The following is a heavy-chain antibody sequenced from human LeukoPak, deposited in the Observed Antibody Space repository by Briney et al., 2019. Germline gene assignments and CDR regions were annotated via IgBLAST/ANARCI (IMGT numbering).Heavy chain of an antibody. D-gene: IGHD2-15*01. J-gene: IGHJ6*03. Sequence: SETLSLTCAVSGYSISSSYYWGWIRQPPGKGLEWIGSIYYSGSTYYNPSLKSRVTISVDTSKNQFSLKLSSVTAADTAVYYCARQIYYCSGGSCYSDYYYYYYMDVWGKGTTVTVSS. CDR3: ARQIYYCSGGSCYSDYYYYYYMDV. CDR2: IYYSGST. V-gene: IGHV4-38-2*01. CDR1: GYSISSSYY.